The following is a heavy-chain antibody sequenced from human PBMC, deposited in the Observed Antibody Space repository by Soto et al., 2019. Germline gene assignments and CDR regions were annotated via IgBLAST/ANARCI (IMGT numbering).Heavy chain of an antibody. V-gene: IGHV1-3*01. D-gene: IGHD1-26*01. CDR2: INAGNGNT. J-gene: IGHJ6*02. CDR3: ARGHSGSHNYYYYYGMDV. Sequence: ASVKVSCKASGYTFTSYAMHWVRQAPGQRLEWMGWINAGNGNTKYSQKFQGRVTITRDTSISTAYMELSRLRSDDTAVYYCARGHSGSHNYYYYYGMDVWGQGTTVTVSS. CDR1: GYTFTSYA.